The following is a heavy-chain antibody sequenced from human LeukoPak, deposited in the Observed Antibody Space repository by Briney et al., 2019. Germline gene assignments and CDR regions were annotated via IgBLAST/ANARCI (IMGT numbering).Heavy chain of an antibody. Sequence: GGSLRLSCAASGFTFSSYSMDWVRQAPGKGLEWVSSISSSSSYISYADSVKGRFTISRDNAKNSLYLQMNSLRAEDTAVYYCARDRATYDSSCYYWGQRSPGAFDIWGQGTMVTVSS. CDR1: GFTFSSYS. CDR2: ISSSSSYI. D-gene: IGHD3-22*01. V-gene: IGHV3-21*01. CDR3: ARDRATYDSSCYYWGQRSPGAFDI. J-gene: IGHJ3*02.